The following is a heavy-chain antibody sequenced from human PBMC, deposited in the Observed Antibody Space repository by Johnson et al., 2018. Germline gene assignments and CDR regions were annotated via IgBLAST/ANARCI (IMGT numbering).Heavy chain of an antibody. J-gene: IGHJ3*02. Sequence: VQLVQSGGGLVQPGRSLRLSCTASGFTFGDYAMSWFRQAPGKGLEWVSSISSSSSYIYYADSLKGRFTISRDNAKNSLSLQMNSRRAEDTAVYYFARDRGIVVVPDAFDIWGQGTMVTVSS. CDR2: ISSSSSYI. V-gene: IGHV3-21*01. D-gene: IGHD2-2*01. CDR1: GFTFGDYA. CDR3: ARDRGIVVVPDAFDI.